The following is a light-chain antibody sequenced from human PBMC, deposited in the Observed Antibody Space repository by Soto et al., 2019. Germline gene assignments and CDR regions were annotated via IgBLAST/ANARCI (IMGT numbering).Light chain of an antibody. J-gene: IGLJ2*01. CDR1: SSDVGGYNY. CDR2: DVS. Sequence: SVLTQPASVSGSPGQSITISCTGTSSDVGGYNYVSWYQQHAGKAPKLMIYDVSYRPSGVSSRFSGSKSGNTASLTISGLQAEDEADYYCNSYTSGTTHVVFGGGTKLTVL. V-gene: IGLV2-14*01. CDR3: NSYTSGTTHVV.